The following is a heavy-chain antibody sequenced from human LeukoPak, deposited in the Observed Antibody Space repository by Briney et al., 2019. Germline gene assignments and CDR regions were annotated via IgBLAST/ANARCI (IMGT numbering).Heavy chain of an antibody. V-gene: IGHV3-66*02. Sequence: PGGSLRLSCAASGFTVSSNYMSWVRQAPGKGLEGVSVIYSGGSTYYADSVKGRFTISGDNPKNPLYLQMNSLRVEDTAVYYCAKEYSDRPDFFDYWGQGTLVTVSS. CDR2: IYSGGST. CDR3: AKEYSDRPDFFDY. CDR1: GFTVSSNY. D-gene: IGHD6-6*01. J-gene: IGHJ4*02.